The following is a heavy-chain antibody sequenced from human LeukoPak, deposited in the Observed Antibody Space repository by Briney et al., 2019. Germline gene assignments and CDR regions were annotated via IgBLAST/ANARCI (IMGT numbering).Heavy chain of an antibody. CDR1: GFTFSSYA. CDR3: ASELRYFDWFTGGARYNWLDP. J-gene: IGHJ5*02. CDR2: ISGSGGST. D-gene: IGHD3-9*01. Sequence: GGSLRLSCAASGFTFSSYAMSWVRQAPGKGLEWVSAISGSGGSTYYADSVKGRFTISRDNSKNTLYLQMNSLRAEDTAVYYCASELRYFDWFTGGARYNWLDPWGQGTLVTVSS. V-gene: IGHV3-23*01.